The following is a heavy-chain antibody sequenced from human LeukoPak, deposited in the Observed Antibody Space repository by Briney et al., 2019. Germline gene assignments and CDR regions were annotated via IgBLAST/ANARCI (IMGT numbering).Heavy chain of an antibody. Sequence: PGGSLRLSCVASGFTFSNYGMHWVRQAPGKGLEWVAVVSYDRITKYYADSVKGRFSISRDNSKNTLYLQMNSLRAEDAAIYYCARDRRLASFDYGGQGTLVTVSS. V-gene: IGHV3-30*03. CDR1: GFTFSNYG. CDR2: VSYDRITK. CDR3: ARDRRLASFDY. J-gene: IGHJ4*02. D-gene: IGHD6-25*01.